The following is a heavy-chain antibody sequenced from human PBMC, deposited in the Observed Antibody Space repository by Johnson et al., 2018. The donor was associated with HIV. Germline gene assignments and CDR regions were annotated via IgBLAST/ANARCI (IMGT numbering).Heavy chain of an antibody. Sequence: EVQLVESGGGEVRPGGSLRLACAASGFTFDDYSMSWVRQAPGKGLEWVSGINWNGGSTGFADTVKGRFTISRDNSKNTLYLQMNSLRAEDTAVYYCAKDLVERSGISDDAFDIWDQGTMVTVSS. V-gene: IGHV3-20*04. CDR1: GFTFDDYS. CDR2: INWNGGST. CDR3: AKDLVERSGISDDAFDI. D-gene: IGHD3-10*01. J-gene: IGHJ3*02.